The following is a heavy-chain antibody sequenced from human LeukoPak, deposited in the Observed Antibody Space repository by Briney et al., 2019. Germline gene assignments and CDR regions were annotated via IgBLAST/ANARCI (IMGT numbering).Heavy chain of an antibody. J-gene: IGHJ5*02. CDR1: GYSISSGYY. CDR3: ARVHYYDASDYSTSNWFDP. D-gene: IGHD4/OR15-4a*01. V-gene: IGHV4-38-2*02. CDR2: IFHLGNT. Sequence: SETLSLTCTVSGYSISSGYYWGWIRQPPGKGLEWIGSIFHLGNTHYNPSLTSRVTISVDASNNHFSLRLTSVTAADTALYHCARVHYYDASDYSTSNWFDPWGQGTLVTVSS.